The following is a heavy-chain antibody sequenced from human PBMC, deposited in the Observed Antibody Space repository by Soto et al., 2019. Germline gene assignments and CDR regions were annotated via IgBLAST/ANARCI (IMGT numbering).Heavy chain of an antibody. CDR1: EGSINWSPDY. J-gene: IGHJ4*02. D-gene: IGHD3-22*01. V-gene: IGHV4-39*01. Sequence: SETLSLTCTVSEGSINWSPDYWGWLRQPPGKEPQWIASVHYTASTYYNPSLKSRVTMSVDTSKNQFSLWLSSVTAADTAVYYCARRREDDSSGYHHIDYWGRGTLVTVSS. CDR3: ARRREDDSSGYHHIDY. CDR2: VHYTAST.